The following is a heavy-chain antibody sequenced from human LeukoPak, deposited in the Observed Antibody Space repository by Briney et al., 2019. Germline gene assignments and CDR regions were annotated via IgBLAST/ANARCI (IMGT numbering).Heavy chain of an antibody. D-gene: IGHD3-22*01. J-gene: IGHJ4*02. V-gene: IGHV1-2*02. CDR1: GYTFTGYY. CDR3: ARKGGYYDSSRYALDY. CDR2: INPNSGGT. Sequence: ASVTVSCKASGYTFTGYYMHWVRQAPGQGLEWMGWINPNSGGTNYAQKFQGRVTMTRDTSISTAYMELSRLRSDDTAVYYCARKGGYYDSSRYALDYWGQGTLVTVSS.